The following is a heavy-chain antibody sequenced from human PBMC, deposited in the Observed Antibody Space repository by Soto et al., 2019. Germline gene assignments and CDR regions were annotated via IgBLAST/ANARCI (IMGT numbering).Heavy chain of an antibody. Sequence: QVQLVESGGGVVQPGRSLRLSCAASGFTFRTYGMHWVRQAPGKGLEWAADISYDGTKKYYSDSVKGRFTISRDNSKNTLYLQMNSLSTEDSAVYYCAQEAPGGWHFFDTWGQGTLVTVSS. CDR1: GFTFRTYG. CDR2: ISYDGTKK. CDR3: AQEAPGGWHFFDT. D-gene: IGHD6-19*01. J-gene: IGHJ4*02. V-gene: IGHV3-30*18.